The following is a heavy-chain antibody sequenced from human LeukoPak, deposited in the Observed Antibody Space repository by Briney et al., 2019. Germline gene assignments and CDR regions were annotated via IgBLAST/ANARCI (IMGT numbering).Heavy chain of an antibody. D-gene: IGHD6-6*01. CDR2: ISWNSGSI. CDR1: GFTLDDYA. J-gene: IGHJ6*03. Sequence: LPGGSLRLSCAASGFTLDDYAMHWVRQAPGKGLEWVSGISWNSGSIGYADSVKGRFTISRDNAKKSLYLQMNSLRAEDTALYYCAKDKSSSSSGSMDVWGKGTTVTVSS. V-gene: IGHV3-9*01. CDR3: AKDKSSSSSGSMDV.